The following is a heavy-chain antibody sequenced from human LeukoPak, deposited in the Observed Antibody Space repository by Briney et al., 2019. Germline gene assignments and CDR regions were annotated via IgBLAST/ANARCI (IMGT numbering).Heavy chain of an antibody. CDR3: ARETGYSTSWYAYYFDY. CDR2: IHSDGTT. J-gene: IGHJ4*02. Sequence: GRSLRLSCAASEFSVSHNYMSWVRQAPGKGLEWVSVIHSDGTTHYADSVKGRFTISRDNSKNTLYLQMNSLRVEDTAMYYCARETGYSTSWYAYYFDYWGQGALVTVAS. CDR1: EFSVSHNY. D-gene: IGHD6-13*01. V-gene: IGHV3-53*01.